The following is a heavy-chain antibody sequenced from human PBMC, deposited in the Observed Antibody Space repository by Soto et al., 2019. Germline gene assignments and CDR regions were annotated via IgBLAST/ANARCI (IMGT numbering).Heavy chain of an antibody. CDR1: GGSISSGGYY. CDR2: IYYSGST. Sequence: SDTLSLTCTVSGGSISSGGYYWSWIRQHPGKGLEWIGYIYYSGSTYYNPSLKSRVTISVDTSKNQFSLKLSSVTAADTAVYYCARTYCSSTSCYTFDYWGQGTLVTVSS. D-gene: IGHD2-2*02. J-gene: IGHJ4*02. V-gene: IGHV4-31*03. CDR3: ARTYCSSTSCYTFDY.